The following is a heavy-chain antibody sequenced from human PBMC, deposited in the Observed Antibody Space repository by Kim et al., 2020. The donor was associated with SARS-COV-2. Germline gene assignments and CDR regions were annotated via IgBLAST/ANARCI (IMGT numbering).Heavy chain of an antibody. V-gene: IGHV1-2*06. D-gene: IGHD6-19*01. CDR3: ARVQIRRYSSVVDY. Sequence: ASVKVSCKASGYTFTGYYMHWVRQAPGQGLEWMGRINPNSGGTNYAQKFQGRVTMTRDTSISTAYMELSRLRSDDTAVYYCARVQIRRYSSVVDYWGQGTLVTVSS. CDR1: GYTFTGYY. CDR2: INPNSGGT. J-gene: IGHJ4*02.